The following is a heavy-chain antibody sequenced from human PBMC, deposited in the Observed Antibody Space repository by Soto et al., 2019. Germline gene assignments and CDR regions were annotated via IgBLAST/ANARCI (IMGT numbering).Heavy chain of an antibody. V-gene: IGHV1-18*01. CDR2: ISAYNGNT. CDR1: GYTFTSYG. CDR3: ASAALDCDGWDCDGNDYGDYFDY. D-gene: IGHD4-17*01. Sequence: QVQLVQSGAEVKKPGASVKVSCKASGYTFTSYGISWVRQAPGQGLEWMGWISAYNGNTNYAQKLQGRVTMTTDTATSTAYMELRSLRSDDTAVYYCASAALDCDGWDCDGNDYGDYFDYWGQGTLVTVSS. J-gene: IGHJ4*02.